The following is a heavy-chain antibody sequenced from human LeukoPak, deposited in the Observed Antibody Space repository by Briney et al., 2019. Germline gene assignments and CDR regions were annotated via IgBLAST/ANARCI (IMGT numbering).Heavy chain of an antibody. Sequence: PSETLSLTCTVSGGSISSYYWSWIRQPPGKGLEWIGYIYYSGSTNYNPSLKSRVTLSVDTSNNQFSLRLTSVTAADTAVYYCARHGGGGESYSRVFDNWGQGTLVTVSS. J-gene: IGHJ4*02. CDR1: GGSISSYY. CDR3: ARHGGGGESYSRVFDN. V-gene: IGHV4-59*08. D-gene: IGHD1-26*01. CDR2: IYYSGST.